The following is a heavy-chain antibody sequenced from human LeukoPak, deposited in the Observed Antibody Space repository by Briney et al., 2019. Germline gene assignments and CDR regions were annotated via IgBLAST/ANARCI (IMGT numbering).Heavy chain of an antibody. V-gene: IGHV3-21*01. Sequence: GGSLRLSCAASGFTFSSYRMNWVRQAPGKGLEWVSSISSSSSYIYYADSVKGRFTISRDNAKNSLYLQMNSLRAEDTAVYYCARHEYSNYLGVGVGMDVWGQGTTVTVSS. CDR3: ARHEYSNYLGVGVGMDV. CDR1: GFTFSSYR. CDR2: ISSSSSYI. J-gene: IGHJ6*02. D-gene: IGHD4-11*01.